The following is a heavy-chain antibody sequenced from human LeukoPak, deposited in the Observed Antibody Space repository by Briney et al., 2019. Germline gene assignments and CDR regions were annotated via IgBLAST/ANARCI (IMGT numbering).Heavy chain of an antibody. J-gene: IGHJ3*02. Sequence: SETLSLTCTVSGGSISSYYWSWIRQPPGKGLEWIGRIYTSGSTNYNPSLKSRVTMSVDTSKNQFSLKLSSVTAADTAVYYRAREIQRYCSSTSCLLSPSYGAFDIWGQGTMVTVSS. V-gene: IGHV4-4*07. CDR3: AREIQRYCSSTSCLLSPSYGAFDI. D-gene: IGHD2-2*01. CDR2: IYTSGST. CDR1: GGSISSYY.